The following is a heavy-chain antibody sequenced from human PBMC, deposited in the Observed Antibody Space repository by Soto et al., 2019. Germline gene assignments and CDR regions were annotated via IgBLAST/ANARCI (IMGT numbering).Heavy chain of an antibody. V-gene: IGHV4-30-4*01. CDR1: GGSISSGDYY. Sequence: PSETLSLTCTVSGGSISSGDYYWSWIRQPPGKGLEWIGYIYYSGSTYYNPSLKSRVTISVDTSKNQFSLKLSSVTAADTAVYYCARDAYVEYSSSSPLYGMDVWGQGTTVS. D-gene: IGHD6-6*01. CDR2: IYYSGST. J-gene: IGHJ6*02. CDR3: ARDAYVEYSSSSPLYGMDV.